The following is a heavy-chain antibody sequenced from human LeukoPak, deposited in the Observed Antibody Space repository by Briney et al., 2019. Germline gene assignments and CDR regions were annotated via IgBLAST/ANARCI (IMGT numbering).Heavy chain of an antibody. CDR1: GYSFTGYY. CDR3: ARVGSTTGTDFDY. V-gene: IGHV1-2*02. Sequence: ASVKVSCKASGYSFTGYYLHWVRQAPGQGLEWMGWINPNSGGTNYAQKFQGRVTMTRDTSISTAYVELTRLRSDDTAVYYCARVGSTTGTDFDYWGQGTLVTVSS. D-gene: IGHD1-1*01. CDR2: INPNSGGT. J-gene: IGHJ4*02.